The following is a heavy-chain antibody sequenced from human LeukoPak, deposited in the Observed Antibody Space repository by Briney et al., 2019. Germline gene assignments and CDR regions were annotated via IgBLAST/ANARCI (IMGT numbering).Heavy chain of an antibody. CDR1: GYTFTSYG. V-gene: IGHV1-18*01. Sequence: ASVKVSCKASGYTFTSYGISWVRQAPGQGLEWMGWISAYNGNRNYAQKLQGRVTMTTDTSTSTAYMELRSLRSEDTAVYYCATRKSGGSCYPSCWFDPWGQGTLVTVSS. D-gene: IGHD2-15*01. CDR2: ISAYNGNR. CDR3: ATRKSGGSCYPSCWFDP. J-gene: IGHJ5*02.